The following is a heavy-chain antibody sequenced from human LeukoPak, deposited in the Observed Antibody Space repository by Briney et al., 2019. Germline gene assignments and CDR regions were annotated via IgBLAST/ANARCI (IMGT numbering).Heavy chain of an antibody. Sequence: GASVKVSCKASGYTFTSYAMHWVRQAPGQRLEWMGWINAGNGNTKYSQKFQGRVTMTRDTSTSTVYMELSSLRSEDTAVYYCARDHRSEFDPWGQGTLVTVSS. CDR3: ARDHRSEFDP. CDR2: INAGNGNT. J-gene: IGHJ5*02. CDR1: GYTFTSYA. V-gene: IGHV1-3*01.